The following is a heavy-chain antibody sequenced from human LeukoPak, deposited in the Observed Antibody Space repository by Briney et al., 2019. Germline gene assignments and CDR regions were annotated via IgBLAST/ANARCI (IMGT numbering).Heavy chain of an antibody. J-gene: IGHJ5*02. CDR2: INPNSGGT. CDR1: GYTFTGYY. CDR3: ARDLRGPYYYDSSGYYHNWFDP. Sequence: GASVKVSCKASGYTFTGYYMHCVRQAPGQGLEWMGRINPNSGGTNYAQKFQGRVTMTRDTSISTAYMELSRLRSDDTAVYYCARDLRGPYYYDSSGYYHNWFDPWGQGTLVTVSS. D-gene: IGHD3-22*01. V-gene: IGHV1-2*06.